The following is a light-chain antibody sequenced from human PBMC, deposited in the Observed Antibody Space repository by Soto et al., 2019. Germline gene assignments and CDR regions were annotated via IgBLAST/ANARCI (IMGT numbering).Light chain of an antibody. Sequence: QSALTQPASVSGSPGQSITISCTGTSSDVGGYNYVSWYQQYPGKAPKLVISEVSNRPSGVSHRFSGSRSGNTASLTISGLQAEDEADYYCSSYTSSTTPVFGGGTKVTVL. CDR1: SSDVGGYNY. V-gene: IGLV2-14*01. J-gene: IGLJ3*02. CDR2: EVS. CDR3: SSYTSSTTPV.